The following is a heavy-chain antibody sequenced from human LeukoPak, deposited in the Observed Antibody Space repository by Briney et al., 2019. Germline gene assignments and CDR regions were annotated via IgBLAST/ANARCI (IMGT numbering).Heavy chain of an antibody. V-gene: IGHV3-23*01. Sequence: GGSLRLSCAASGFTFSNFAMSWVRQAPGKGLEWVSAMSSVTYYADSVKGPFTISRDDSKSTLFLQMNSLRAEDTAVYYCAKAFFSGSGGNHKHFDSWGQGTLVTVSS. CDR1: GFTFSNFA. CDR3: AKAFFSGSGGNHKHFDS. D-gene: IGHD3-10*01. J-gene: IGHJ4*02. CDR2: MSSVT.